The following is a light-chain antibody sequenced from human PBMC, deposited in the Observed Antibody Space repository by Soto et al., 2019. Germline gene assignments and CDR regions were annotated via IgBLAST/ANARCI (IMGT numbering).Light chain of an antibody. J-gene: IGKJ1*01. CDR3: MQTKQLPVT. Sequence: DIVLTQSPLSLPVTPGQPASISCSSSQSVPHSDGKTHLYWYLQRPGQPPHLLIYEVSHRFSGVPDRFSGSGSGTEFTLEVSRVEAEDVGVYYCMQTKQLPVTFGQGTKVEIK. V-gene: IGKV2D-29*01. CDR1: QSVPHSDGKTH. CDR2: EVS.